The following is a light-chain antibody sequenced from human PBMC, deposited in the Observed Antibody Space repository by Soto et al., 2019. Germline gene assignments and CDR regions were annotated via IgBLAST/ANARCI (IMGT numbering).Light chain of an antibody. V-gene: IGKV3-11*01. J-gene: IGKJ5*01. CDR3: QQRSNWPPLT. CDR1: QSVSSY. Sequence: EIVLTKTQATLSLSPGGRPTLSCRASQSVSSYLAWYQQKPGQAPRLXXYDASKRATGIPARFSGSGSETDYSLTISSLEPEDFAVYYGQQRSNWPPLTFGQGTRLEI. CDR2: DAS.